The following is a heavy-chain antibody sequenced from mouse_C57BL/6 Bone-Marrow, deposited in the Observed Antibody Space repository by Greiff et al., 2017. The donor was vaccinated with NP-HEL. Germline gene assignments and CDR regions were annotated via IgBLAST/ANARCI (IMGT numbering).Heavy chain of an antibody. CDR2: ISSGGDYI. CDR3: TREFITTVVATRAIMDY. J-gene: IGHJ4*01. D-gene: IGHD1-1*01. V-gene: IGHV5-9-1*02. Sequence: DVKLQESGEGLVKPGGSLKLSCAASGFTFSSYAMSWVRQTPEKRLEWVAYISSGGDYIYYADTVKGRFTISRDNARNTLYLQMSSLKSEDTAMYYCTREFITTVVATRAIMDYWGQGTSVTVSS. CDR1: GFTFSSYA.